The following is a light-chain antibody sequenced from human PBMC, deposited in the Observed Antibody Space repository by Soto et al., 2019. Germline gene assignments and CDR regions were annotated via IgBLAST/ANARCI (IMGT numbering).Light chain of an antibody. CDR1: QSVLYSSNNKNY. Sequence: DIVMTQSPDSLAVSLGERATINCKYSQSVLYSSNNKNYLAWYQQKPGQPPKLLIYWASTRESGVPDRFSGSGSGTDFTLTISSLQAEDVAVYYCQQYYGPPRTFGQGTKVEIK. CDR2: WAS. V-gene: IGKV4-1*01. J-gene: IGKJ1*01. CDR3: QQYYGPPRT.